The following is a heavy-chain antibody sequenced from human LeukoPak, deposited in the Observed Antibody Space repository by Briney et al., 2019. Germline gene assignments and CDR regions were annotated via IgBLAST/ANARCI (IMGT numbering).Heavy chain of an antibody. J-gene: IGHJ4*02. CDR1: GGSFSGYY. V-gene: IGHV4-34*01. CDR3: ARGVDTAMETGYFDY. CDR2: INHSGST. D-gene: IGHD5-18*01. Sequence: PSETLSLTCAVYGGSFSGYYWSWIRQPPGKGLEWIGEINHSGSTNYNPSLKSRVTISVDTSKNQFSLKLSSVTAADTAAYYCARGVDTAMETGYFDYWGQGTLVTVSS.